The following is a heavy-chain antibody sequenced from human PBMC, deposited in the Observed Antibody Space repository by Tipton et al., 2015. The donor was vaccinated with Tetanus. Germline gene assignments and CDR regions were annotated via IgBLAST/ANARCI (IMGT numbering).Heavy chain of an antibody. CDR2: VIPIFGST. J-gene: IGHJ4*02. V-gene: IGHV1-69*01. Sequence: QLVQSGAEVKKPGSSVKVSCETSGGSFSTYVTTWVRQAPGQGFEWMGGVIPIFGSTKYAQKFQGRVTITADQSTNTVYMDVSTLQSEDTAVYFCAKASKMATNWYHFDYWGQGTLVTVSS. D-gene: IGHD5-24*01. CDR3: AKASKMATNWYHFDY. CDR1: GGSFSTYV.